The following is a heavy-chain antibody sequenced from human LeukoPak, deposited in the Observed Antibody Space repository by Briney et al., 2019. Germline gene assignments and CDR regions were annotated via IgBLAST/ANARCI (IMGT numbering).Heavy chain of an antibody. D-gene: IGHD2-15*01. Sequence: PSETLSLTCTVSGDSISRSRYYWGWIRQPPGKGLEWIGNIYYSGSTYYNPSLRSRVTMSVDTSKNQFSLNPSSVTAADTSVYYCSRGVAALDPFDIWGQGTMVTVSS. CDR3: SRGVAALDPFDI. CDR2: IYYSGST. V-gene: IGHV4-39*01. CDR1: GDSISRSRYY. J-gene: IGHJ3*02.